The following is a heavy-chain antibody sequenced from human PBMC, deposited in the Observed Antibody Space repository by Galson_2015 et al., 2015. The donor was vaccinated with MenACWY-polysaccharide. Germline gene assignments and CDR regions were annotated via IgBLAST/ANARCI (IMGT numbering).Heavy chain of an antibody. J-gene: IGHJ4*02. CDR3: SRDRPDSGPGPFDY. Sequence: SLRLSCAASGFTFRSYGMHWVRQAPGKGLEWVTLIYYEGSKKEYADSAKGRFTISRDNSKNTLYLQMDSLRAEDTAVYYCSRDRPDSGPGPFDYWGQGTLVTVS. CDR2: IYYEGSKK. CDR1: GFTFRSYG. V-gene: IGHV3-30*12. D-gene: IGHD1-26*01.